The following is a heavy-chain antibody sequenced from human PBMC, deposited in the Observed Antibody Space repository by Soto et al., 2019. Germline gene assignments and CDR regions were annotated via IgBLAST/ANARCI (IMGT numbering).Heavy chain of an antibody. J-gene: IGHJ4*02. CDR1: GGTTSSYT. CDR3: ALRTGNWNPLGD. CDR2: IVPMIGKV. V-gene: IGHV1-69*02. Sequence: QVQLVQSGAEVEKPGSSVKVSCKVSGGTTSSYTIGWVRQAPGQGLQWMGNIVPMIGKVDYAQTFQDRVTVTADKSTRTVYMELRSLRSEDTAVYFCALRTGNWNPLGDWGQGTLVTVSS. D-gene: IGHD1-1*01.